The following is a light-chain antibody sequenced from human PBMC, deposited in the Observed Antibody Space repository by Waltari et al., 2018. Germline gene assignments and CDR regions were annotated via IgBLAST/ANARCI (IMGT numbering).Light chain of an antibody. Sequence: TVLTQSPGTLSLSPGERATLSCRASQSLGSNYLVWYQQKPGQPPGLLIYAVSRRATGVPDRFSGSGSGTDFTLTITRLEPEDFAVYYCYHHDYSLTFGGGTKVEI. CDR2: AVS. CDR1: QSLGSNY. J-gene: IGKJ4*01. V-gene: IGKV3-20*01. CDR3: YHHDYSLT.